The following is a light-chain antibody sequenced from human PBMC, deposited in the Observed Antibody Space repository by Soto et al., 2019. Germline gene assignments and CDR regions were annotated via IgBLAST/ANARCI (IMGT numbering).Light chain of an antibody. CDR3: QQYDHLGYT. J-gene: IGKJ2*01. V-gene: IGKV1-33*01. Sequence: DIQMTQSPSSLSASVGDRATITCQASQDISNYLNWYQQKPGKAPKLLIYDASNLETGVPSRFSGSGSGTDFTFAISSLQAEDIATYYCQQYDHLGYTFGQGTKLEIK. CDR2: DAS. CDR1: QDISNY.